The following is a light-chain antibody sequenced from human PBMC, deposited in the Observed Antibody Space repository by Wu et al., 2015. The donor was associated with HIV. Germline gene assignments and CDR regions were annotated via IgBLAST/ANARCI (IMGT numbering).Light chain of an antibody. J-gene: IGKJ3*01. CDR3: QQRSKLFT. CDR1: QGVSSF. Sequence: EIVLTQSPATLSLSPGERATLSCRASQGVSSFLAWYQQKPGQAPRLLIYDASNRATGVPARFSGSGSGTDFTLTISSLEPEDFAVYYCQQRSKLFTFGPGTKVDIK. V-gene: IGKV3-11*01. CDR2: DAS.